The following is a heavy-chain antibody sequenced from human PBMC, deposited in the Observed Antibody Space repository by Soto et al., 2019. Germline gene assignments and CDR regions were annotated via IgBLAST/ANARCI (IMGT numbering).Heavy chain of an antibody. V-gene: IGHV4-39*01. CDR2: IYYSGST. CDR3: ARQPYSSGWYKAFDI. D-gene: IGHD6-19*01. J-gene: IGHJ3*02. CDR1: GGSISSSSYY. Sequence: SETLSLTCTVSGGSISSSSYYWGWIRQPPGKGLEWIGSIYYSGSTYYNPSLKSRVTISVDTSKNQFSLKLSFVTAADTAVYCCARQPYSSGWYKAFDIWGQGTMVTVSS.